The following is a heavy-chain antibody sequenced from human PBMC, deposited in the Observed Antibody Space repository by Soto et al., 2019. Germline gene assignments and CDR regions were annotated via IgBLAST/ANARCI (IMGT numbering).Heavy chain of an antibody. D-gene: IGHD3-10*02. V-gene: IGHV3-23*01. CDR3: AKVFGGGHPYYFDY. J-gene: IGHJ4*02. CDR1: GFTFTNYA. Sequence: EVQVLESGGGLVQPGGSLRLSCAASGFTFTNYAMTWVRQAPGKGLEWVSLIAAGGGTSYADSVKGRFTISRDISKNTLYLHMNGLRAEDTAIYYCAKVFGGGHPYYFDYWGQGTLVTVSS. CDR2: IAAGGGT.